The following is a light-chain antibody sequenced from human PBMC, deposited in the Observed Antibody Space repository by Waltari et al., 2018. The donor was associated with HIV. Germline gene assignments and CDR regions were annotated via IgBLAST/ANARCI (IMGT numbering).Light chain of an antibody. CDR2: SNN. V-gene: IGLV1-44*01. Sequence: QSVLTQPPSASGTPGQRVTISCSGSSSNIGSTTVNWYQQLPGTAPKLLIYSNNQRPSGVPDRCSGSKSCTSASLAISGLQSEDEADYYCAVWGDSLNGPVFGGGTKLTVL. J-gene: IGLJ2*01. CDR1: SSNIGSTT. CDR3: AVWGDSLNGPV.